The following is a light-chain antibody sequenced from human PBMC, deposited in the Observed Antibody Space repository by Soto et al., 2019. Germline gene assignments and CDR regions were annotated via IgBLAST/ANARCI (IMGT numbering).Light chain of an antibody. Sequence: QSALTQPASVSGSPGQSITISCTGTSSDIGRFNYVSWYQQHPGKVPKLMIYDVSNRPSAVSNRFSGSKSGNSASLTISGLQAEDEADYHCSPHPISNTQVFGGATTLTVL. CDR1: SSDIGRFNY. J-gene: IGLJ3*02. CDR3: SPHPISNTQV. CDR2: DVS. V-gene: IGLV2-14*01.